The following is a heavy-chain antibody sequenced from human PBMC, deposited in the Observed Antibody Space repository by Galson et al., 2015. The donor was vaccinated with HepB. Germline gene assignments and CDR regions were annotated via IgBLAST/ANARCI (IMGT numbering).Heavy chain of an antibody. CDR3: AKDPLLWFGESAFDI. V-gene: IGHV3-23*01. CDR2: ISGSGGST. J-gene: IGHJ3*02. Sequence: SLRLSCAASGFTFSSYAMSWVRQAPGKGLEWVSAISGSGGSTYYADSVKGRFTISRDNSKNTLHLQMNSLRAEDTAVYYCAKDPLLWFGESAFDIWGQGTMVTVSS. D-gene: IGHD3-10*01. CDR1: GFTFSSYA.